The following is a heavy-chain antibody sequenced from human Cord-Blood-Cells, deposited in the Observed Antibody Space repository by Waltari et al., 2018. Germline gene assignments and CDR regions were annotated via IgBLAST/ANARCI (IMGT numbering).Heavy chain of an antibody. CDR2: IIPIFGTA. Sequence: QVQLVQSGAEVKKPGSSVKVSCKASGGTFSSYAISWVRPAPGQGLEWMGGIIPIFGTAKYPQEFQGRGTITADESTSTAYMELSSLRSEDTAVYYCARGHSSSYYYYGMDVWGQGTTVTVSS. D-gene: IGHD6-6*01. CDR1: GGTFSSYA. V-gene: IGHV1-69*01. CDR3: ARGHSSSYYYYGMDV. J-gene: IGHJ6*02.